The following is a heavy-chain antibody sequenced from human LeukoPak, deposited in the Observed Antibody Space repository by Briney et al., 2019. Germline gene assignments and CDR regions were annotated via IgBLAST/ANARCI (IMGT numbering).Heavy chain of an antibody. Sequence: GSLRLSCAASGFTFSSYAMHWVRQAPGKGLEWVAVISYDGSNKYYADSVKGRFTISRDNSKNTLYLQMNSLRAEDTAVYYCASYGTRNQGYCGGDCFYDYWGQGTLVTVSS. CDR1: GFTFSSYA. D-gene: IGHD2-21*01. CDR2: ISYDGSNK. CDR3: ASYGTRNQGYCGGDCFYDY. V-gene: IGHV3-30-3*01. J-gene: IGHJ4*02.